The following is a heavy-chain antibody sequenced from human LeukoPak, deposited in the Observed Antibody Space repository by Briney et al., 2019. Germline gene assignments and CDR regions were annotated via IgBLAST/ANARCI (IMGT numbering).Heavy chain of an antibody. CDR1: GGSISSSSYY. CDR2: IYYSGST. CDR3: ARDCSSTSCIYGMDV. V-gene: IGHV4-39*07. D-gene: IGHD2-2*01. Sequence: PSETLSLTCTVSGGSISSSSYYWGWIRQPPGKGLEWIGSIYYSGSTYYNPSLKSRVTMSVDTSKNQFSLKLSSVTAADTAVYYCARDCSSTSCIYGMDVWGQGTTVTVSS. J-gene: IGHJ6*02.